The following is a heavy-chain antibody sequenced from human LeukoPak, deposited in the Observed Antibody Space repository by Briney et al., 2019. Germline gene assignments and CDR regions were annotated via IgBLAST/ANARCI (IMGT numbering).Heavy chain of an antibody. CDR2: IYYSGST. CDR3: ARALGYCGSTKCNYGLDV. D-gene: IGHD2-2*01. Sequence: TTSETLSLTCTVSGGSISSGDFYWSWIRQPPGKGLAWIGYIYYSGSTYYNPSLKSRVTISVDTSKNEFSLKLSSVTAADTAVYYCARALGYCGSTKCNYGLDVWGQGTTVTVSS. J-gene: IGHJ6*02. CDR1: GGSISSGDFY. V-gene: IGHV4-30-4*01.